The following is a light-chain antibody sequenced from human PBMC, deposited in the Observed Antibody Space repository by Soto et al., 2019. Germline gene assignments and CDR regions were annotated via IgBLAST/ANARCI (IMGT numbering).Light chain of an antibody. J-gene: IGLJ1*01. V-gene: IGLV1-44*01. CDR1: RSSVGSNT. CDR2: SNN. Sequence: QSVLTQPPSASGTPGQRVTISCSGSRSSVGSNTVNWYQHLPGPAPKLLIYSNNHRPSGVPDRFSASKAGASASLAISGLQSEDDGDYYCAAWDASLGGFYVFGSGTKLTVL. CDR3: AAWDASLGGFYV.